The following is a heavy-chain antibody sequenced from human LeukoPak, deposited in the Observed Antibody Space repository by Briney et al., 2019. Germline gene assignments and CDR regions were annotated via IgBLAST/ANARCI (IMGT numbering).Heavy chain of an antibody. CDR1: GGSFSGYY. D-gene: IGHD1-26*01. CDR3: AGRGSGSYYYFDY. V-gene: IGHV4-34*01. CDR2: INHSGST. J-gene: IGHJ4*02. Sequence: PSETLSLTCAVYGGSFSGYYWSWIRQPPGKGLEWIGEINHSGSTNYNPSLKSRVTISVDTSKNQFSLKLSSVTAADTAVYYCAGRGSGSYYYFDYWSQGTLVTVSS.